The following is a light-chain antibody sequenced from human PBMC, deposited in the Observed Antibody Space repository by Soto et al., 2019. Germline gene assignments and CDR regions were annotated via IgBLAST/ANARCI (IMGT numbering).Light chain of an antibody. CDR1: QSVSNS. CDR2: DTS. CDR3: QQRDNWLT. Sequence: EIVMTQSPATLSLSPGERATLSCRASQSVSNSLAWYQQKPGRAPRLLIYDTSNRATGIPARFSGSGSGTDFTLTISSLEPEDFAVYYCQQRDNWLTFGGGTKVEIK. V-gene: IGKV3-11*01. J-gene: IGKJ4*01.